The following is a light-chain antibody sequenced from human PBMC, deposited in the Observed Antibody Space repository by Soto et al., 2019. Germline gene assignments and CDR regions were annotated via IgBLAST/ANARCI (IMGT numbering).Light chain of an antibody. J-gene: IGLJ1*01. CDR3: VSFTTKKSYV. CDR1: SSDIGAYIF. Sequence: QSALTQPASESGSPGQSITISCTGTSSDIGAYIFVSWYQQHPGKAPKLIIYDIANRPSGVSYRFSGSKSANTASLTISGLQADDDADYYCVSFTTKKSYVFGTGSKLTVL. V-gene: IGLV2-14*03. CDR2: DIA.